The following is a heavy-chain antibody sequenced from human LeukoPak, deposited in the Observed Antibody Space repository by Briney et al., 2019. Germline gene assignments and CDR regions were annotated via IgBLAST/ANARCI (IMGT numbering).Heavy chain of an antibody. Sequence: GGSLRLSCAASGLTVSSNYMSWVRQAPGKGLECVSVIYSGGSTYHADSVKGRFTISRDNSGNTLYLQMNSLRAEDTAAYYCAVANPYTSGWYYFDYWGQGTLVTVSS. V-gene: IGHV3-53*01. J-gene: IGHJ4*02. D-gene: IGHD6-19*01. CDR1: GLTVSSNY. CDR3: AVANPYTSGWYYFDY. CDR2: IYSGGST.